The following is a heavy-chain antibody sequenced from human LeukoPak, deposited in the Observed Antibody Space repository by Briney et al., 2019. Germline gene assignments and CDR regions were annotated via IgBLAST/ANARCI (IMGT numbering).Heavy chain of an antibody. Sequence: GGSLRLSCAASGFTFDDYAMHWVRQAPGKGLEWVSSISSSSSYIYYADSVKGRFTISRDNAKNSLYLQMNSLRAEDTAVYYCARGVGLPGAFDIWGQGTMVTVSS. J-gene: IGHJ3*02. CDR3: ARGVGLPGAFDI. CDR2: ISSSSSYI. CDR1: GFTFDDYA. V-gene: IGHV3-21*01. D-gene: IGHD5-18*01.